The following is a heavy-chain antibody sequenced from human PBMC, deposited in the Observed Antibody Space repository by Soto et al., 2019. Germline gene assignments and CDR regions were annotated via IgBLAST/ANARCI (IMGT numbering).Heavy chain of an antibody. J-gene: IGHJ5*01. CDR3: AREGDARWLDS. V-gene: IGHV3-72*01. D-gene: IGHD1-26*01. CDR2: LKDRSQNYAT. CDR1: GFSVSGWY. Sequence: EVQLVESGGGLVQPGGSARLSCAASGFSVSGWYMDWVRQAPGKGLEWVARLKDRSQNYATEYAASVKGRFTVSRHASQNSMYLQMNRLKIEDTAVYYCAREGDARWLDSWGQGALVTVSP.